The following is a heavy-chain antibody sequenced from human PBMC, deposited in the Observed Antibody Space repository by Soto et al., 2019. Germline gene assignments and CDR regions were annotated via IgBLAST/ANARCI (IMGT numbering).Heavy chain of an antibody. Sequence: QAGGSLRLSCAASGFTFSSYAMSWVRQAPGKGLEWVSAISGSGGSTYYADSVKGRFTISRDNSKNTLYLQMNSLRAEDTAVYYCAKDPEYYDFTSSYNWFDPWGQGTLVTVSS. D-gene: IGHD3-3*01. V-gene: IGHV3-23*01. CDR2: ISGSGGST. CDR1: GFTFSSYA. J-gene: IGHJ5*02. CDR3: AKDPEYYDFTSSYNWFDP.